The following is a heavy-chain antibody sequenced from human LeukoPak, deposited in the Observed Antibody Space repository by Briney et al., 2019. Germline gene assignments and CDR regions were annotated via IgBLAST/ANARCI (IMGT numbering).Heavy chain of an antibody. V-gene: IGHV4-59*08. CDR2: VHYSGRT. J-gene: IGHJ4*02. Sequence: PSETLSLTCTVSGASVTGYYWSWIRQSPDKGLEWIAYVHYSGRTNYNPSLKSRVSISVDTSKKQFSLNLSSVTAADTAVYSCARRGNSWNDFDSWGQGTLVTVSS. CDR1: GASVTGYY. CDR3: ARRGNSWNDFDS. D-gene: IGHD6-13*01.